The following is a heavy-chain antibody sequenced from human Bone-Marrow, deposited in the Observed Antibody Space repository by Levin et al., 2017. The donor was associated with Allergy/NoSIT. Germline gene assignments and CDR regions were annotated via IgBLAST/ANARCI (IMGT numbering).Heavy chain of an antibody. Sequence: QAGGSLRLSCAASGFTFSSHWMSWVRQAPGKGLEWVATIKEDGSEKYYVDSVKGRFTISRDNAKNSLYLQMNSLRAEDTAVYYCAENGGSANWGQGALVTVSS. J-gene: IGHJ4*02. CDR2: IKEDGSEK. CDR1: GFTFSSHW. CDR3: AENGGSAN. V-gene: IGHV3-7*01. D-gene: IGHD2-15*01.